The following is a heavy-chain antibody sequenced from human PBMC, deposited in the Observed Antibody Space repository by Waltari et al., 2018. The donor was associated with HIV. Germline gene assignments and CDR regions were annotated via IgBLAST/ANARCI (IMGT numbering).Heavy chain of an antibody. V-gene: IGHV3-30*04. J-gene: IGHJ4*02. D-gene: IGHD1-1*01. CDR2: ISYDGSDK. CDR3: AREAVTTNYYFDN. Sequence: VQLVESGGGVVQPGRSLRLSCTGSGFTFNNYILHWVRQAPGKGLEWIALISYDGSDKDYADSLRGRFTISRDNSKNTVFLQMDSLRIEDTALYYCAREAVTTNYYFDNWGQGTLVTVSS. CDR1: GFTFNNYI.